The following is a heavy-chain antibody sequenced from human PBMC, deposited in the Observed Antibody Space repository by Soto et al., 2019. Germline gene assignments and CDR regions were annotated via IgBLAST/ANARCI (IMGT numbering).Heavy chain of an antibody. CDR3: ARPYYDFWSGYNTRNHYYYYYMDV. V-gene: IGHV3-74*01. CDR2: INSDGSST. D-gene: IGHD3-3*01. CDR1: GFTFSSYW. J-gene: IGHJ6*03. Sequence: PGGSLRLSCAASGFTFSSYWMHWVRQAPGKGLVWVSRINSDGSSTSYADSVKGRFTISRDNAKNTLYLQMNSLRAEDTAVYYCARPYYDFWSGYNTRNHYYYYYMDVWGKGTTVTVSS.